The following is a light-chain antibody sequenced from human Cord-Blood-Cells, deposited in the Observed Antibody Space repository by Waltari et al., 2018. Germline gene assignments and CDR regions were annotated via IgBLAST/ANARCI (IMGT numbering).Light chain of an antibody. CDR3: QQSYSTPLFT. CDR1: QSISSY. J-gene: IGKJ3*01. CDR2: AAS. Sequence: DIQMPQSPSSLSAFVGDRVTTPCRASQSISSYLNWYQQKPGKAPKLLIYAASSLQSGVPSRFSGSGSGTDFTLSISSLQPEDFATYYCQQSYSTPLFTFGPGTKVDIK. V-gene: IGKV1-39*01.